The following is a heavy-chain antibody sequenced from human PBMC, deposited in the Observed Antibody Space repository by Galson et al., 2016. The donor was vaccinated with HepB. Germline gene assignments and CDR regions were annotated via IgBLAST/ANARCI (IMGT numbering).Heavy chain of an antibody. CDR3: ARDPENVVATIEDYYGMDV. CDR2: INSSGSTM. D-gene: IGHD5-12*01. J-gene: IGHJ6*02. V-gene: IGHV3-11*01. CDR1: GFTFSDYY. Sequence: SLRLSCAASGFTFSDYYMSWIRQAPGKGLEWVSYINSSGSTMYYADSVKGRFTISRDNAKNSLYLQMNSLRAEDTAVYYCARDPENVVATIEDYYGMDVWGQGTTVTVSS.